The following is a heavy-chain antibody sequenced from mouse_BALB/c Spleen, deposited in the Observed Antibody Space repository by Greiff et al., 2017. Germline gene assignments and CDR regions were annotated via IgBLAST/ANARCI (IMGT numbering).Heavy chain of an antibody. V-gene: IGHV1-9*01. Sequence: QVQLMESGAELMKPGASVKLSCTATGFTFSSYCIAWVQQRPGHGLEWIGEILPGSGSTYYHEKFKGKVTFTADTSSNTAYMQLSSLTSEDAAVYYCVCSYYYGRGDCYAMDYWGQGTTVTVSS. CDR3: VCSYYYGRGDCYAMDY. CDR2: ILPGSGST. J-gene: IGHJ4*01. CDR1: GFTFSSYC. D-gene: IGHD1-1*01.